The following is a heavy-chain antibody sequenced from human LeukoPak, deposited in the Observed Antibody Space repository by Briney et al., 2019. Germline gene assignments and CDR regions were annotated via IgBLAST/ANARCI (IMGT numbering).Heavy chain of an antibody. CDR2: INHSGST. CDR3: ARGWTRREKPFREPRIAVAGTPDC. CDR1: GGSISSGGYY. J-gene: IGHJ4*02. V-gene: IGHV4-34*01. Sequence: SETLSLTCTVSGGSISSGGYYWSWVRQPPGKGLEWIGEINHSGSTNYNPSLKSRVTISVDTSKNQFSLKLSSVTAADTAVYYCARGWTRREKPFREPRIAVAGTPDCWGQGTLVTVSS. D-gene: IGHD6-19*01.